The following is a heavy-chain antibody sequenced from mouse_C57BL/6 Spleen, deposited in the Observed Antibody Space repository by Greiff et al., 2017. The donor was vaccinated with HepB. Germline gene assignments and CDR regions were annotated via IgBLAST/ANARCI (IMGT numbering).Heavy chain of an antibody. CDR2: IDPSDSYT. CDR1: GYTFTSYW. Sequence: QVQLQQPGAELVKPGASVKLSCKASGYTFTSYWMQWVKQRPGQGLEWIGEIDPSDSYTNYNQKFKGKATLTVDTSTSPAYMQLSSLTSEDSAVYYGARSVDYAMDDWGQGTSVPVAS. D-gene: IGHD1-1*01. J-gene: IGHJ4*01. V-gene: IGHV1-50*01. CDR3: ARSVDYAMDD.